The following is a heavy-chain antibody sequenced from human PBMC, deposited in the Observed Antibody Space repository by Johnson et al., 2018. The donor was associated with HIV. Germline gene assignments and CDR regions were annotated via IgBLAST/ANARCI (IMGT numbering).Heavy chain of an antibody. Sequence: VQLVESGGGLVKPGVSLRLSCAASGFTFSNAWMSWVRQAPGKGLEWVGRIKSKTDGGTTDYAAPVKGRFTISRDNSKGTLYLQRNSLRGEDTAVYHCAKEGYSASFDIWGQGTMVTVSS. J-gene: IGHJ3*02. CDR1: GFTFSNAW. CDR2: IKSKTDGGTT. CDR3: AKEGYSASFDI. D-gene: IGHD2-21*01. V-gene: IGHV3-15*01.